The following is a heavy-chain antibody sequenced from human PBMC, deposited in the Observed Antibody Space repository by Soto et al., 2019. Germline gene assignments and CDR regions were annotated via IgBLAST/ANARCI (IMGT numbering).Heavy chain of an antibody. Sequence: GGSLRLSCAASGFTFSSYAMSWVRQAPGKGLEWVSAISGSGGSTYYADSVKGRFTISRDNSKNTLYLQMNSLRAEDTAVYYCAKSLGYCSSTSCYPDAFDIWGQGTMVTVSS. CDR2: ISGSGGST. CDR3: AKSLGYCSSTSCYPDAFDI. D-gene: IGHD2-2*01. CDR1: GFTFSSYA. J-gene: IGHJ3*02. V-gene: IGHV3-23*01.